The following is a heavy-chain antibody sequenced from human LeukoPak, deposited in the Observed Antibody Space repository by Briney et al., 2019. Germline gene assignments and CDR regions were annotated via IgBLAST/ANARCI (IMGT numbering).Heavy chain of an antibody. V-gene: IGHV4-59*01. CDR3: ARVTPGIAVAGTRVFDY. CDR1: VGSISRYY. CDR2: LYYSGRT. Sequence: SETLSLTCTVSVGSISRYYGSGIRQPTGKGLEWIGYLYYSGRTTHNPSLKSRVTISVDTPKNQISLKLGSVTAADTAVYYCARVTPGIAVAGTRVFDYWGQGTLVTVSS. D-gene: IGHD6-19*01. J-gene: IGHJ4*02.